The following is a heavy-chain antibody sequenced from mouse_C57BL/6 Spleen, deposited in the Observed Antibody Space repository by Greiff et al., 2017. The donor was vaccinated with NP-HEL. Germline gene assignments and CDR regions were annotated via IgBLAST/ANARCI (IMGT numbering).Heavy chain of an antibody. D-gene: IGHD1-1*01. V-gene: IGHV5-9-1*02. Sequence: EVQGVESGEGLVKPGGSLKLSCAASGFTFSSYAMSWVRQTPEKRLEWVAYISSGGDYTYCADTVKGRFTISRDNARNTWYLQISSLKSADTAMCYCRSLGYSSSYLDYWGQGTTLTVSS. CDR2: ISSGGDYT. CDR3: RSLGYSSSYLDY. J-gene: IGHJ2*01. CDR1: GFTFSSYA.